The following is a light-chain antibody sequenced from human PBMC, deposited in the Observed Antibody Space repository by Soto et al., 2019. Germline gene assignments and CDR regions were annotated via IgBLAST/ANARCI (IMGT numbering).Light chain of an antibody. J-gene: IGKJ2*01. V-gene: IGKV3-15*01. CDR2: GAS. CDR3: QHYHTWTFT. Sequence: EIVMTQSPATLSVSPGERATLSCRASQSVSSNLAWYQQKPGQAPTLLIYGASARASGIPARFSGSGSGTDFTLTISSLQSEDFAVYYCQHYHTWTFTIGQGTKLEIK. CDR1: QSVSSN.